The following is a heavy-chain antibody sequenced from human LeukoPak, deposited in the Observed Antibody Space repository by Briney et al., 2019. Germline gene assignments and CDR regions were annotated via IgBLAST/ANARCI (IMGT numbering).Heavy chain of an antibody. D-gene: IGHD3-10*01. V-gene: IGHV4-34*01. CDR1: GGSFSGYY. CDR3: ARLRPYYYGSGSYPVDY. Sequence: SETLSLTCAVYGGSFSGYYWSWIRQPPGKGLEWIGSIYHSGSTYYNPSLKSRVTISVDTSKNQFSLKLSSVTAADTAVYYCARLRPYYYGSGSYPVDYWGQGTLVTVSS. CDR2: IYHSGST. J-gene: IGHJ4*02.